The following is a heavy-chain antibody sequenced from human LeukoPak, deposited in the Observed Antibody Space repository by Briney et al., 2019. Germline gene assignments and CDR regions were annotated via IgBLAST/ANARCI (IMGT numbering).Heavy chain of an antibody. CDR1: GFAFSSYE. CDR2: ISTSSSYI. Sequence: GGSLRLSCAASGFAFSSYEMNWVRQAPGKGLEWVSSISTSSSYINYADSVKGRFTISRDNAKKSLYLQMNSLRAEDTAVYYCARVYQGVSLFDGIDYWGQGTLVTVSS. V-gene: IGHV3-21*01. CDR3: ARVYQGVSLFDGIDY. D-gene: IGHD3-3*01. J-gene: IGHJ4*02.